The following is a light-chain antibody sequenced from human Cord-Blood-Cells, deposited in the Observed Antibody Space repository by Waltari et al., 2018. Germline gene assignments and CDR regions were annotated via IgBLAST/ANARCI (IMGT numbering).Light chain of an antibody. CDR2: DAS. V-gene: IGKV1-5*01. J-gene: IGKJ4*01. CDR3: QQYNSYLLT. CDR1: QSISSW. Sequence: DIQMTQSPSTLSASVGDRVTITCRASQSISSWFAWYQPKPGKAPKLLIYDASSLESGVPSRFSGSGSGTEFTLTISSLQPDDFATYYCQQYNSYLLTFGGGTKVEIK.